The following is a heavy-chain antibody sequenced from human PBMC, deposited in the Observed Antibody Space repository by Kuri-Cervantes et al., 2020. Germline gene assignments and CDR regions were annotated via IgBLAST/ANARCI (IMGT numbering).Heavy chain of an antibody. J-gene: IGHJ4*02. CDR1: GFTFSSSA. V-gene: IGHV3-30-3*01. D-gene: IGHD4-11*01. Sequence: GGSLRLSCVASGFTFSSSAMHWVRQAPGKGLEWVATISYDGNNKYYADSVKGRFTISRDNSKNTLYLQMNTLRLEDTAVYYCAKGLQYYFDYWGQGTLVTVSS. CDR3: AKGLQYYFDY. CDR2: ISYDGNNK.